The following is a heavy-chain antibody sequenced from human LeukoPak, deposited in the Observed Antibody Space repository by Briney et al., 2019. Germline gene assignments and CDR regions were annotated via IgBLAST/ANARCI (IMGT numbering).Heavy chain of an antibody. J-gene: IGHJ4*02. CDR1: GFTFSSYS. V-gene: IGHV3-21*01. CDR2: ISSSSYI. CDR3: ARERPAAMPVDY. Sequence: GGSLRLSCAASGFTFSSYSMNWVRQAPGKGLEWVSSISSSSYIYYADSVKGRFTISRDNAKNSLYLQMNSLRAEDTAVYYCARERPAAMPVDYWGQGTLVTVSS. D-gene: IGHD2-2*01.